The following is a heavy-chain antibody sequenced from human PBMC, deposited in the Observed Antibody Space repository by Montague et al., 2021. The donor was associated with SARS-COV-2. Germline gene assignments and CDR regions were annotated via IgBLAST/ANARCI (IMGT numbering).Heavy chain of an antibody. CDR2: FYYSGNT. V-gene: IGHV4-39*01. Sequence: SETLSLTCTVSGGSVRSSNDCWGWIRQPPGKGLDWIANFYYSGNTYYNPSLKSRVTISVDTPNNQFSLKLSSVTAADTAVYYCARGPKMYGELADYWGQGTLVTVSS. CDR3: ARGPKMYGELADY. CDR1: GGSVRSSNDC. D-gene: IGHD4-17*01. J-gene: IGHJ4*02.